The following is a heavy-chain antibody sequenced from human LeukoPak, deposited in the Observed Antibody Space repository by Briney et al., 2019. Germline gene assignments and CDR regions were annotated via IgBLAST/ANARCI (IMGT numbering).Heavy chain of an antibody. CDR1: GFTFSSYG. V-gene: IGHV3-33*01. CDR2: IWYDGSNK. D-gene: IGHD6-19*01. CDR3: ARDPGAVAPFHGMDV. J-gene: IGHJ6*02. Sequence: PGRSLRLSCAASGFTFSSYGMHWVRQAPGKGLEWVAVIWYDGSNKYYADSVKGRFTISRDNSKNTLYLQMNSLRAEDTAVYYCARDPGAVAPFHGMDVWGQGTTVTVSS.